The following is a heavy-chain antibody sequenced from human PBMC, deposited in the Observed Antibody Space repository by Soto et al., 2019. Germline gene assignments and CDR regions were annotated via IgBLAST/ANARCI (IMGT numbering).Heavy chain of an antibody. V-gene: IGHV1-2*02. CDR1: GYTFTGKY. CDR2: INPSSGGT. CDR3: ARDLSTSPFGGSFDL. D-gene: IGHD3-16*01. J-gene: IGHJ3*01. Sequence: QVQLVQSGAEVRKPGASVKVSCKASGYTFTGKYLHWARQAPGEGLQWMGWINPSSGGTRYSQYFQGRVTMTRDTSISIAYMEMSSLTSDDTAIYYCARDLSTSPFGGSFDLWGQGTMVTVSS.